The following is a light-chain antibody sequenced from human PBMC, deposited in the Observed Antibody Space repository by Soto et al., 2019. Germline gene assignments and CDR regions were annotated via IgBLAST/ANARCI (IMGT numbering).Light chain of an antibody. CDR3: QQYGSSPLT. CDR1: QSVSSSY. CDR2: GAS. J-gene: IGKJ4*01. Sequence: EIVLTQSPGTLSLSPGERATLSCRASQSVSSSYVAWYQQKPGQALRLLIYGASSRATGIPDRFSGSGSGTGFTLTISRLEPEDLAVYYCQQYGSSPLTFGGGTQVEIK. V-gene: IGKV3-20*01.